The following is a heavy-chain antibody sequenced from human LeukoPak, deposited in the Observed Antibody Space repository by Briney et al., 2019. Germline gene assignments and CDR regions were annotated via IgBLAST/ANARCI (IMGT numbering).Heavy chain of an antibody. J-gene: IGHJ4*02. CDR3: AKGVDTAMVTMRYYYFDY. D-gene: IGHD5-18*01. CDR1: GFTFSSYG. Sequence: PGGSLRLSCAASGFTFSSYGMSWVRQAPGKGLEWVSGISGSGGSTYYADSVKGRFTISRDNSKNTLYLQMNSLRAEDTAVYYCAKGVDTAMVTMRYYYFDYWGQGTLVTVSS. CDR2: ISGSGGST. V-gene: IGHV3-23*01.